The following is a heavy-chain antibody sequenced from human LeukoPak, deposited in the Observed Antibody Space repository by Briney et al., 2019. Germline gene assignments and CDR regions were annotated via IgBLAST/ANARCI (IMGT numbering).Heavy chain of an antibody. D-gene: IGHD6-19*01. CDR1: GFTFSSYW. J-gene: IGHJ6*03. CDR2: IKQDGSEK. CDR3: ARGGGSGWWGEDYYYYMDV. Sequence: GGSLRLSCAASGFTFSSYWMSWVRQAPGKGLEWVANIKQDGSEKYYVDSVKGRFTIPRDNARNSLYLQMNSLRAEDTAVYYCARGGGSGWWGEDYYYYMDVWGKGTTVTVSS. V-gene: IGHV3-7*01.